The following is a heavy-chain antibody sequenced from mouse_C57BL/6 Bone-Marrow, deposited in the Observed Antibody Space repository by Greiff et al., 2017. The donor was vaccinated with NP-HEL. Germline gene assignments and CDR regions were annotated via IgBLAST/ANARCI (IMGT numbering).Heavy chain of an antibody. CDR1: GYTFTSYT. CDR2: INPSSGYT. V-gene: IGHV1-4*01. J-gene: IGHJ2*01. Sequence: QVQLKESGAELARPGASVKMSCKASGYTFTSYTMHWVKQRPGQGLEWIGYINPSSGYTTYNQKFKDKATLTADKSSSTAYMQLSSLTSEDTADYYGAKRPHCYGSSYPYFDYWGQGTTLTVSS. CDR3: AKRPHCYGSSYPYFDY. D-gene: IGHD1-1*01.